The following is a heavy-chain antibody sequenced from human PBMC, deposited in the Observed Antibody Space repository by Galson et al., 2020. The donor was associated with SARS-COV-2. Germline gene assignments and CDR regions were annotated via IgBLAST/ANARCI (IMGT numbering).Heavy chain of an antibody. D-gene: IGHD3-3*01. J-gene: IGHJ4*02. CDR1: GFTVSFYY. Sequence: GGSLRLSCAASGFTVSFYYMSWVRQAPGKGLEWVSVIYNAGTTYYSDSVKGRFTISRDNSKNTLYLQMNSLRDEDTAIYYCAGYGSEHDVWSGYGRRADYGGQGTLVIVCS. V-gene: IGHV3-66*01. CDR2: IYNAGTT. CDR3: AGYGSEHDVWSGYGRRADY.